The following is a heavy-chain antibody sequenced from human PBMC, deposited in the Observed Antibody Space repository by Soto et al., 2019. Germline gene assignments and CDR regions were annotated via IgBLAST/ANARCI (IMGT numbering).Heavy chain of an antibody. D-gene: IGHD3-3*01. J-gene: IGHJ4*02. Sequence: PGGSLRLSCAGSGFTFSDYFLTWIRQAPGKGLEWISYINNDATYRKYADSVKGRFTVSRDNAKNSVFLQMNSLRPEDTALYYCGKGDTIFGVVDDWGPGTRVTAAS. CDR2: INNDATYR. CDR3: GKGDTIFGVVDD. CDR1: GFTFSDYF. V-gene: IGHV3-11*06.